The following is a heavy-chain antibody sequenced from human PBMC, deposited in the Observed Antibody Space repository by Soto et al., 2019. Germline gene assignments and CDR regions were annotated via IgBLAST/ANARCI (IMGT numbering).Heavy chain of an antibody. D-gene: IGHD6-13*01. V-gene: IGHV5-51*01. Sequence: RGSLKISCKGSGYSFTSQWIGWVRQMPGKGLEWMGIINPGDSDTRYSPSFQGQVTISADKSISTAFLQWSSLKASDTAMYYCASRATSSSWYYWGQGTLVTVSS. CDR1: GYSFTSQW. CDR2: INPGDSDT. J-gene: IGHJ4*02. CDR3: ASRATSSSWYY.